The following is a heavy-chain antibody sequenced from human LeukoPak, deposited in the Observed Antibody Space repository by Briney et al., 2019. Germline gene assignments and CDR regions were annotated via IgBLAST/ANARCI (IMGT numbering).Heavy chain of an antibody. J-gene: IGHJ4*02. Sequence: PTGGSLRLSCAASGLAFGSYWMNWVRQAPGKGLEWVANMNQDGSEKNYVDSVKGRFTISRDNTKNSLFLQMDSLRAEDTAVYYCARALAEGATYYFDYWGQGTLVTVSS. V-gene: IGHV3-7*03. CDR3: ARALAEGATYYFDY. CDR1: GLAFGSYW. D-gene: IGHD1-26*01. CDR2: MNQDGSEK.